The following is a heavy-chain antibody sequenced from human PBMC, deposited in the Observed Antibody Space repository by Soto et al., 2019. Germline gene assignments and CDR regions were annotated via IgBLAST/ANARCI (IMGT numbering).Heavy chain of an antibody. CDR3: AREGYSSGWYRGNYYYYGMDV. CDR2: IYYSGST. D-gene: IGHD6-19*01. J-gene: IGHJ6*02. Sequence: SETLSLTCTVSGGSISSYYWSWIRQPPGKGLEWIGYIYYSGSTNYNPSLKSRVTISVDTSKNPFSLKLSSVTAADTAVYYCAREGYSSGWYRGNYYYYGMDVWGQGTTVTVSS. V-gene: IGHV4-59*01. CDR1: GGSISSYY.